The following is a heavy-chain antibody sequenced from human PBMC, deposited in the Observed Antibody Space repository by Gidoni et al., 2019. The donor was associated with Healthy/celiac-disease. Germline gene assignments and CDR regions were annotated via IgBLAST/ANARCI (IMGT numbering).Heavy chain of an antibody. CDR1: GFTFSSYA. D-gene: IGHD3-22*01. CDR2: ISSNGGST. J-gene: IGHJ4*02. V-gene: IGHV3-64D*06. Sequence: EVQLVESGGGLVQPGGSLRLSCSAYGFTFSSYAMHWVRQAPGKGLEYVSAISSNGGSTYYADSVKGRFTIARDNAKNTLYLQMSSLRAEDTAVYYCVKDRQRYYDSSGYLDYWGQGTLVTVSS. CDR3: VKDRQRYYDSSGYLDY.